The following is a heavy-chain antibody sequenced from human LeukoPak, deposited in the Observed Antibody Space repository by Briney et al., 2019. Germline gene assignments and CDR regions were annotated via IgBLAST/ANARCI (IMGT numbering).Heavy chain of an antibody. D-gene: IGHD4-17*01. Sequence: SVKVSCKASGGTFSSYAISWVRQAPGQGLEWMGGIIPIFGTANYAQKFQGRVTITADESTSTAYMELSSLRSEDTAVYYCARDLRYGFVLESDDRGNCWGQGTLVVVSS. CDR1: GGTFSSYA. CDR3: ARDLRYGFVLESDDRGNC. V-gene: IGHV1-69*01. CDR2: IIPIFGTA. J-gene: IGHJ4*02.